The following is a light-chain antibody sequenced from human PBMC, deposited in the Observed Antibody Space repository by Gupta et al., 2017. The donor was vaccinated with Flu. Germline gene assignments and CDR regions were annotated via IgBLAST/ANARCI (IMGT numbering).Light chain of an antibody. CDR1: QSVSSSY. Sequence: GTLSLSPGERATLSCRASQSVSSSYVAWYQQKPGQAPRLLIYGASSRATGIPDRFSGSGSGTDFTLTISRLEPEDFAVYYCQQYGSSPGTFGGGTKVEIK. CDR2: GAS. CDR3: QQYGSSPGT. J-gene: IGKJ4*01. V-gene: IGKV3-20*01.